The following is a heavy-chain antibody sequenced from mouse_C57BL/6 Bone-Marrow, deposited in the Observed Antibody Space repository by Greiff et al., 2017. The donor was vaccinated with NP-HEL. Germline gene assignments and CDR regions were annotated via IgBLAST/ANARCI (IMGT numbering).Heavy chain of an antibody. V-gene: IGHV14-4*01. J-gene: IGHJ2*01. CDR3: TTGYGSSFDY. CDR1: GFNIKDDY. D-gene: IGHD1-1*01. CDR2: IDPENGDT. Sequence: EVKLVESGAELVRPGASVKLSCTASGFNIKDDYMHWVKQRPEQGLEWIGWIDPENGDTEYASKFQGKATITADTSSNTAYLQLSSLTSEDTAVYYCTTGYGSSFDYWGQGTTLTVSS.